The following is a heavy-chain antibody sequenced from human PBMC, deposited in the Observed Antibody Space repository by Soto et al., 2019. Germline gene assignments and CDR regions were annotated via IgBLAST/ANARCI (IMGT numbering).Heavy chain of an antibody. CDR2: ISGSSGST. CDR3: AKGLVGPVADPRIPRYYGMDV. D-gene: IGHD6-19*01. V-gene: IGHV3-23*01. J-gene: IGHJ6*02. Sequence: EVQLLESGGGLVQPGGSLRLSCAASGFTFSSYAMSWVRQAPGKGLEWVSAISGSSGSTYYADSVKGRFTISRDNSKNTLYLQMNSLRAEDTAVYYCAKGLVGPVADPRIPRYYGMDVWGQGTTVTVSS. CDR1: GFTFSSYA.